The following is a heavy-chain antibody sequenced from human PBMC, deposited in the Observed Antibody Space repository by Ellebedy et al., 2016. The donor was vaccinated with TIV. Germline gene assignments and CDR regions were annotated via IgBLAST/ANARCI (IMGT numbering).Heavy chain of an antibody. CDR1: GFTVSNNY. V-gene: IGHV3-53*01. J-gene: IGHJ4*02. Sequence: GGSLRLSXAASGFTVSNNYMSWVRQLPGKGLEWVSVIYSGGSTYYTDSVKGRFTISRDNSKNTLFLQMNSLRAEDTAVYYCASGPTSWGQGTLVTVSS. CDR3: ASGPTS. CDR2: IYSGGST. D-gene: IGHD5-12*01.